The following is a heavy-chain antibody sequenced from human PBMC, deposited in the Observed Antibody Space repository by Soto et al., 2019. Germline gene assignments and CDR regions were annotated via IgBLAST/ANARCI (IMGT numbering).Heavy chain of an antibody. CDR2: IYYSGST. V-gene: IGHV4-39*01. J-gene: IGHJ4*02. Sequence: QLQLQESGPGLVKPSETLSLTCTVSGGSISSSSYYWGWIRQPPGKGLEWIGSIYYSGSTYYNPSLKSRVTISVDTSKNQSSLKLSSVTAADTAVYYCASASYLYYFDYWGQGTLVTVSS. CDR3: ASASYLYYFDY. CDR1: GGSISSSSYY.